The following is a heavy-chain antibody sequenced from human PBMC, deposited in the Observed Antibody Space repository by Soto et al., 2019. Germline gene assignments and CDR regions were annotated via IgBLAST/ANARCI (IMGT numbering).Heavy chain of an antibody. Sequence: QLQLVQSGGEVKKPGASVKVSCRASGYSFSAYGLAWVRQAPGQGLEWMGWISVYDGRTNYEQKLQGRVTMTTDTSTSIAYMELRSLRSDDTAVYSCARVDGATDACDIWGHGTMVIVSS. D-gene: IGHD1-26*01. V-gene: IGHV1-18*01. CDR2: ISVYDGRT. CDR3: ARVDGATDACDI. J-gene: IGHJ3*02. CDR1: GYSFSAYG.